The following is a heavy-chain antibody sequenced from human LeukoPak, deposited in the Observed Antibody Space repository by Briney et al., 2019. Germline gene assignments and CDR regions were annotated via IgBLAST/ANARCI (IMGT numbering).Heavy chain of an antibody. CDR1: GYTFTSYG. J-gene: IGHJ3*02. D-gene: IGHD3-22*01. Sequence: GASVKVSCKASGYTFTSYGISWVRQAPGQGLEWMGWISAYNGNTNYAQKLQGRVTMTTDTSTSTAYMELRSLRSDDTAVYYCARVISDYYDSSGYPDAFDIWGQGTMVTVSS. CDR3: ARVISDYYDSSGYPDAFDI. CDR2: ISAYNGNT. V-gene: IGHV1-18*01.